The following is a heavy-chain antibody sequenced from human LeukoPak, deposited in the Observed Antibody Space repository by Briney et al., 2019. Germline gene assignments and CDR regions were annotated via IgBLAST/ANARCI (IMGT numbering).Heavy chain of an antibody. CDR2: INPNSGGT. J-gene: IGHJ4*02. V-gene: IGHV1-2*02. CDR3: AHSSNSGYSYGYRHHIFDY. D-gene: IGHD5-18*01. Sequence: SVKVSCKASGYTFTGYYMHWVRQAPGQGLEWMGWINPNSGGTNYAQKFQGRLTITKDTSKNQVVLTMTNMDPVDTATYYCAHSSNSGYSYGYRHHIFDYWGQGTLVTVSS. CDR1: GYTFTGYY.